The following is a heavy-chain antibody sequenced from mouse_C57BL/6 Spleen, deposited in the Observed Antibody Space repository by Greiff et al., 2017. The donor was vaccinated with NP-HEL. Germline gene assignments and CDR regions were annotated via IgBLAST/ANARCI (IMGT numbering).Heavy chain of an antibody. CDR1: GYTFTEYT. V-gene: IGHV1-62-2*01. CDR2: FYPGSGSI. CDR3: ARHDYYSNYDWYFDV. J-gene: IGHJ1*03. D-gene: IGHD2-5*01. Sequence: QVHVKQSGAELVKPGASVKLSCKASGYTFTEYTIHWVKQRSGQGLEWIGWFYPGSGSIKYNEKFKDKATLTADKSSSTVYMELSRLTSEDSAVYFCARHDYYSNYDWYFDVWGTGTTVTVSS.